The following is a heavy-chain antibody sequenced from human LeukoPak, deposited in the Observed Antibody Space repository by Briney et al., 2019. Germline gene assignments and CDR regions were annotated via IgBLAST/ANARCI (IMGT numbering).Heavy chain of an antibody. CDR3: ARGEDSSSWKENWFDP. CDR1: GYTFTSYG. Sequence: ASVKVSCKASGYTFTSYGISWVRQAPGQGLEWMGWISAYNGNTNYAQKLQGRVTMTTDTSTSTAYMELRSLRSDDTAVYYCARGEDSSSWKENWFDPWGQGTLVTVSS. D-gene: IGHD6-13*01. V-gene: IGHV1-18*01. CDR2: ISAYNGNT. J-gene: IGHJ5*02.